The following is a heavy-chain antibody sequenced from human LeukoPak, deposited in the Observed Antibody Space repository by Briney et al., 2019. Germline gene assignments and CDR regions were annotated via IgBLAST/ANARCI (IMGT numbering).Heavy chain of an antibody. CDR2: IYTSGST. CDR1: GGSISSNKW. Sequence: PSGTLSLTCAVSGGSISSNKWWSWLRQAPGKGLEWIGRIYTSGSTNYNPSLKSRVTMSVDTSKNQFSLKLSSVTAADTAVYYCAREGSMVRGVIITEGKYNWFDPWGQGTLVTVSS. CDR3: AREGSMVRGVIITEGKYNWFDP. D-gene: IGHD3-10*01. J-gene: IGHJ5*02. V-gene: IGHV4-4*02.